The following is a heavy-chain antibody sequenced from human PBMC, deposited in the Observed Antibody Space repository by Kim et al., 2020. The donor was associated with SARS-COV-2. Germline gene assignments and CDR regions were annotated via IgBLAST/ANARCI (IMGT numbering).Heavy chain of an antibody. Sequence: FGTANYEQKFQGRVTITADESTSTAYMELSSLRSEDTAVYYCARGSAIDYWGQGTLVTVSS. CDR2: FGTA. J-gene: IGHJ4*02. D-gene: IGHD1-26*01. CDR3: ARGSAIDY. V-gene: IGHV1-69*01.